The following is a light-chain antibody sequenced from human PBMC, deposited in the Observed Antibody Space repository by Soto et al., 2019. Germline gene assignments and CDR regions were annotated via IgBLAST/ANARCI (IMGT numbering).Light chain of an antibody. V-gene: IGKV1-5*03. CDR3: QQYNSYSPT. CDR1: QSISTW. CDR2: KAS. Sequence: DIQMTQSPSSLSASVGDRVTITCRASQSISTWLAWYQQEPGKAPKFLIHKASSLQSGVPSRFSGSGSGTDFTLTISSLNPDEFATYYCQQYNSYSPTFGQGTKVDIK. J-gene: IGKJ1*01.